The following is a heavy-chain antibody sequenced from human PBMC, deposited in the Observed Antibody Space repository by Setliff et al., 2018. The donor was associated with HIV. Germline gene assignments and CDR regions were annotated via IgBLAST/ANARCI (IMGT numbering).Heavy chain of an antibody. D-gene: IGHD1-26*01. CDR1: GGSISSSSYY. CDR2: IYYSGST. CDR3: AREGEQFFYGMDV. J-gene: IGHJ6*02. Sequence: PSETLSLTCTVSGGSISSSSYYWGWIRQPPGKGLEWTGSIYYSGSTYYNPSLKSRVTISVDTSKNQFSLKLSSVTAADTAVYYCAREGEQFFYGMDVWGQGTTVTVSS. V-gene: IGHV4-39*02.